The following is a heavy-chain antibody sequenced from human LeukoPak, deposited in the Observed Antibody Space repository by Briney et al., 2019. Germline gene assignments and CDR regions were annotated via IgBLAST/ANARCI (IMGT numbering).Heavy chain of an antibody. CDR2: INPSGGST. J-gene: IGHJ6*03. Sequence: ASVKVSCKASGYTFTSYYMHWVRQAPGQGLEWMGIINPSGGSTSYAQKFQGRVTMTRDTSTSTVYMELSSLRSEDTAVYYCARVGVVPAENYYYMDVWGKGTTVTVSS. V-gene: IGHV1-46*01. CDR1: GYTFTSYY. D-gene: IGHD2-2*01. CDR3: ARVGVVPAENYYYMDV.